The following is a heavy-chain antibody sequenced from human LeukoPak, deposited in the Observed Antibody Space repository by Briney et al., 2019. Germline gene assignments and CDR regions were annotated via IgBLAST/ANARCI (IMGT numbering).Heavy chain of an antibody. CDR2: I. CDR1: GFTFGDYA. CDR3: VGGYQLLLFDD. D-gene: IGHD2-2*01. V-gene: IGHV3-23*01. J-gene: IGHJ4*02. Sequence: GGSLRLSCAASGFTFGDYAMSWVRQAPGKGLEWVSAIDSVKGRFTISRDNSKNTLYLQMKSLRAGDTAIYYCVGGYQLLLFDDWGQGTLVTVSS.